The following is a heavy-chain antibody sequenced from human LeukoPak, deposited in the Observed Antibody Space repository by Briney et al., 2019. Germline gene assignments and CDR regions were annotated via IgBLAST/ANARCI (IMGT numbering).Heavy chain of an antibody. Sequence: GGSLRLSCAASGFTFSSYWMTWVRQAPGKGLEWVAVISYDGSNKYYADSVKGRFTISRDNSKNTLYLQMNSLRAEDTAVYYCASRGYRAAAGLGGFDYWGQGTLVTVSS. J-gene: IGHJ4*02. CDR3: ASRGYRAAAGLGGFDY. V-gene: IGHV3-30*03. CDR1: GFTFSSYW. D-gene: IGHD6-13*01. CDR2: ISYDGSNK.